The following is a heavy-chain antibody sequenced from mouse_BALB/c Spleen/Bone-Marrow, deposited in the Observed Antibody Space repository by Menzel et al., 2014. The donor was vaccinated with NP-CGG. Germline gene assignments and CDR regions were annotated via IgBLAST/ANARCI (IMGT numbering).Heavy chain of an antibody. J-gene: IGHJ4*01. V-gene: IGHV5-4*02. Sequence: EVQLVESGGGLVKPGGSLKLSCAASGFTFSDYYMYWVRQTPEKRLEWVATISDGGSYTYYPDSVKGRFTIPRDNAKNNLYLQMSSLKSEDTAMYYCASSRYYAMDYWGQGTSVTVSS. CDR3: ASSRYYAMDY. D-gene: IGHD6-1*01. CDR2: ISDGGSYT. CDR1: GFTFSDYY.